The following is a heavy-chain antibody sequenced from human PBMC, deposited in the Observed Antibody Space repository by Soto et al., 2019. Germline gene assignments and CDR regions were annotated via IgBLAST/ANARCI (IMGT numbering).Heavy chain of an antibody. Sequence: GESLKISCKGSGYSFTSYWIGWVRQMPGKGLEWMGIIYPGDSDTRYSPSFQGQVTISADKSISTAYLQWSSLKASDTAMYYCARQLRRGPPHDYGDYDATFDYWGQGTLGTVSS. V-gene: IGHV5-51*01. CDR2: IYPGDSDT. J-gene: IGHJ4*02. CDR3: ARQLRRGPPHDYGDYDATFDY. CDR1: GYSFTSYW. D-gene: IGHD4-17*01.